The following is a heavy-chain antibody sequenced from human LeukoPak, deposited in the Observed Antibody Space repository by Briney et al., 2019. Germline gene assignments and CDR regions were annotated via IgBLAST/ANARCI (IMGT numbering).Heavy chain of an antibody. CDR2: IYYSGST. V-gene: IGHV4-59*08. D-gene: IGHD3-3*01. CDR3: ARQYYDFWSRSNLDAFDI. J-gene: IGHJ3*02. Sequence: SETLSLTCTVSGGSISSYYWSCIRQPPGKGLEWIGYIYYSGSTNYNPSLKSRVTISVDTSKNQFSLKLSSVTAADTAVYYCARQYYDFWSRSNLDAFDIWGQGTMVTVSS. CDR1: GGSISSYY.